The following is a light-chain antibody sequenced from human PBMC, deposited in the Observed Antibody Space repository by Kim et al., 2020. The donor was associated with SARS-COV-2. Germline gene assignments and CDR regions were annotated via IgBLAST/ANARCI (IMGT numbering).Light chain of an antibody. V-gene: IGKV1-39*01. CDR2: AAS. CDR1: QSIGKR. J-gene: IGKJ1*01. CDR3: QHEGT. Sequence: IQMTQSPSSLAASVGDRVTIACRASQSIGKRLNWYQQRPGKAPKLLIYAASTLQSGVPSRFSGTGSGTDFALTISSLQPEDFATYYCQHEGTFGQGTKLEI.